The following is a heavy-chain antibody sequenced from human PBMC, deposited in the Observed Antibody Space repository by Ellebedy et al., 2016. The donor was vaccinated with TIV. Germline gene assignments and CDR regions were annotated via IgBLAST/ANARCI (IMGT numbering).Heavy chain of an antibody. CDR2: ISYDGSNK. D-gene: IGHD3-22*01. CDR3: ARDLGNFRYDSSGYLDY. V-gene: IGHV3-30*04. CDR1: GFTFSSYA. J-gene: IGHJ4*02. Sequence: GESLKISXAASGFTFSSYAMHWVRQAPGKGLEWVAVISYDGSNKYYADSVKGRFTISRDNSKNTLYLQMNSLRAEDTAVYYCARDLGNFRYDSSGYLDYWGQGTLVTVSS.